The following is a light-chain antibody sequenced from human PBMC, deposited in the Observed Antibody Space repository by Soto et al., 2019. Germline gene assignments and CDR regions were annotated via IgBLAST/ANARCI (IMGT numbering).Light chain of an antibody. CDR3: SSFTSSSTLV. J-gene: IGLJ1*01. CDR2: EVS. V-gene: IGLV2-14*01. CDR1: SSDVGGYYY. Sequence: QSVLAQPASVSGSPGQSITISCTGTSSDVGGYYYVSWYQNHPGKAPKLIIYEVSNRPSGVSDRFSDSKSGNTASLTISGLQTEDEADYYCSSFTSSSTLVFGTGTKVTVL.